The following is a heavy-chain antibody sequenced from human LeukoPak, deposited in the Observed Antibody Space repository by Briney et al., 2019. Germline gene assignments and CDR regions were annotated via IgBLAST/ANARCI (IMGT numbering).Heavy chain of an antibody. J-gene: IGHJ6*02. CDR1: GGSISTYY. CDR2: IYYSGST. V-gene: IGHV4-30-4*08. Sequence: SETLSLTCTVSGGSISTYYWNWIRQPPGKGLEWIGYIYYSGSTYYNPSLKSRVTISVDTSKNQFSLKLSSVTAADTAVYYCAREGSGTVGYYYYGMDVWGQGTTVTVSS. CDR3: AREGSGTVGYYYYGMDV. D-gene: IGHD1-1*01.